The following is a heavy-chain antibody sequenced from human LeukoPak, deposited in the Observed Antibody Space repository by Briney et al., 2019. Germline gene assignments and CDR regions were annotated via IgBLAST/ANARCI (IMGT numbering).Heavy chain of an antibody. CDR3: ARGWNYAFRFDY. V-gene: IGHV3-7*01. CDR2: IKQDGSER. D-gene: IGHD1-7*01. J-gene: IGHJ4*02. Sequence: PGGSLRLSCAASGFTFSDYWMTWVRQPPGRGLEGLAHIKQDGSERYYGDSVKGRFTISRDNAKNLVYLQMNSLGAEDTAIYYCARGWNYAFRFDYWGQGTLVTVSS. CDR1: GFTFSDYW.